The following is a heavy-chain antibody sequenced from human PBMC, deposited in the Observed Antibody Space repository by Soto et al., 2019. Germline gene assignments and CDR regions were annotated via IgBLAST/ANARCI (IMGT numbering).Heavy chain of an antibody. CDR1: GGSISSGDYY. Sequence: PSETLSLTCTVSGGSISSGDYYWSWIRQPPGKGLEWIGEINHSGSTNYNPSLKSRVTISVDTSKNQFSLKLSSVTAADTAVYYCARGRIVEVPAAIKTWFAPGGRGPLVTVSS. CDR2: INHSGST. D-gene: IGHD2-2*01. V-gene: IGHV4-39*07. J-gene: IGHJ5*02. CDR3: ARGRIVEVPAAIKTWFAP.